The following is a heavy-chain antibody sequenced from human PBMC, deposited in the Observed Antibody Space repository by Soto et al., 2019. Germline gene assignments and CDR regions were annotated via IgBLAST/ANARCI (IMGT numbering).Heavy chain of an antibody. D-gene: IGHD6-19*01. CDR3: AREVFIAVAGTVHYFDY. CDR2: IYYSGST. V-gene: IGHV4-31*03. CDR1: GGSISSGGYY. Sequence: QVQLQESGPGLVKPSQTLSLTCTVSGGSISSGGYYWSWIRQHPGKGLEWIGYIYYSGSTYYNPSLKSRVTISVDTSKNQFSLKLSSVTAADTAVYYCAREVFIAVAGTVHYFDYWGQGTLVTVSS. J-gene: IGHJ4*02.